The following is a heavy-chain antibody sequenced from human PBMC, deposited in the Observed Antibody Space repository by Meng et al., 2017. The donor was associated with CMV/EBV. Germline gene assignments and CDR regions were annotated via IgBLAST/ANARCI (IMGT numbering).Heavy chain of an antibody. D-gene: IGHD6-6*01. J-gene: IGHJ4*02. Sequence: ASVKVSCKASGGTFISYALSWVRQAPGQGLEWMGWISAYNGNTNYAQKLQGRVTMTTDTSTSTAYMELRSLRSDDTAVYYCASSDGDSSSSILDYWGQGTLVTVSS. CDR1: GGTFISYA. V-gene: IGHV1-18*01. CDR2: ISAYNGNT. CDR3: ASSDGDSSSSILDY.